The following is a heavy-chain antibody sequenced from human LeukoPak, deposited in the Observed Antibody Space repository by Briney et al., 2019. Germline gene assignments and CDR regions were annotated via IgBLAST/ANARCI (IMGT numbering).Heavy chain of an antibody. V-gene: IGHV1-46*01. D-gene: IGHD3-10*01. Sequence: ASVKVSCKASGYTFTSYYMHWVRQAPGQGLEWMGIINPCGGSTSYAQKFQGRVTMTSDTSTSTVYMELSSLRSEDTAVYYCARESLYGSGSYSSYYYGMDVWGQGTTVTVSS. CDR2: INPCGGST. CDR3: ARESLYGSGSYSSYYYGMDV. J-gene: IGHJ6*02. CDR1: GYTFTSYY.